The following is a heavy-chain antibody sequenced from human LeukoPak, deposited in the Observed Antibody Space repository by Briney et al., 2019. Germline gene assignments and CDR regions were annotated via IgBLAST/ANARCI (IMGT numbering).Heavy chain of an antibody. Sequence: SVPLSLPCTVSGGPLSRSYWSWIRQPPGKGLEGIGSIYYSGSTYYNPSLKSRVTISVDTSKNQYSLTLSSVTAAGTAVYYCARFGGSYYGTPGYWGQGTLVTVSS. CDR3: ARFGGSYYGTPGY. CDR2: IYYSGST. J-gene: IGHJ4*02. CDR1: GGPLSRSY. D-gene: IGHD1-26*01. V-gene: IGHV4-39*01.